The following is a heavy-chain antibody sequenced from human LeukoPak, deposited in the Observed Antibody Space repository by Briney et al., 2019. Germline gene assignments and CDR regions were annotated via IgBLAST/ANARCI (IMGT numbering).Heavy chain of an antibody. Sequence: EASVRVSCKTSGYTFTDYDITWVRQAPGQGLEWMGRVSPYNGNTYYSQRFQDRVIINKETSTGTAYMDLRDLRTDDTAMYYCARNGRVRRVVKDLFEYWGQGTLVAVSS. CDR2: VSPYNGNT. CDR1: GYTFTDYD. J-gene: IGHJ4*02. V-gene: IGHV1-18*01. D-gene: IGHD3-10*01. CDR3: ARNGRVRRVVKDLFEY.